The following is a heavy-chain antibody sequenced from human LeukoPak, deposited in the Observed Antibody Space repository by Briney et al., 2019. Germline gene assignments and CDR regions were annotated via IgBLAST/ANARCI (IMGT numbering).Heavy chain of an antibody. CDR2: INPSGGST. V-gene: IGHV1-46*01. Sequence: GASVKVSCKASGYTFTSYYMHWVRQAPGQGLEWMGIINPSGGSTNYAQKFQGRVTMTRDTSISTAYMELSRLRSDDTAVYYCARDLDFGYYDSRALDYWGQGTLVTVSS. D-gene: IGHD3-22*01. CDR1: GYTFTSYY. CDR3: ARDLDFGYYDSRALDY. J-gene: IGHJ4*02.